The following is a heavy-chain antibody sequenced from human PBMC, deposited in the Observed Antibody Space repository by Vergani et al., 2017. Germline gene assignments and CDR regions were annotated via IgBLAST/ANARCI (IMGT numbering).Heavy chain of an antibody. CDR3: AKDIGPTPVTLPPTEDDY. V-gene: IGHV3-43*02. Sequence: EVQLVESGGGVVQPGGSLRLSCAASGFTFDDYAMHWVRQAPGKGLEWVSLISGDGGSTYYADSVKGRFTISRDNSKNSLYLQMNSLRTEDTALYYCAKDIGPTPVTLPPTEDDYWGQGTLVTVSS. CDR1: GFTFDDYA. J-gene: IGHJ4*02. CDR2: ISGDGGST.